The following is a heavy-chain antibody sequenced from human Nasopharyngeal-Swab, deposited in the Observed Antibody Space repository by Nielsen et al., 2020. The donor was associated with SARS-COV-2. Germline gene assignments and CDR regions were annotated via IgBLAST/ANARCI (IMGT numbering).Heavy chain of an antibody. Sequence: WIRQPPGKGLEWVGYIYRLGGTSYNPSLKSRVTISLDASNNQFSLRLSSVTAADTAMFYCARGTPFDYWGHGILVTVSS. CDR3: ARGTPFDY. D-gene: IGHD1-1*01. V-gene: IGHV4-31*02. J-gene: IGHJ4*01. CDR2: IYRLGGT.